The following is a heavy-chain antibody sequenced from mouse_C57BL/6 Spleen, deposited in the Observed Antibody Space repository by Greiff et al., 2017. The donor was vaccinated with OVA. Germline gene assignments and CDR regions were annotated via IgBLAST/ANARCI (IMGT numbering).Heavy chain of an antibody. Sequence: VQLQQSGAELVRPGASVKLSCTASGFNIKDDYMHWVKHRPEQGLEWIGWIDPENGDTEYASKFQGKATITADTSSNTAYLQLSSLTSEDTAVYYCTILSSYFDYWGQGTTLTVSS. CDR1: GFNIKDDY. CDR2: IDPENGDT. CDR3: TILSSYFDY. V-gene: IGHV14-4*01. D-gene: IGHD1-1*01. J-gene: IGHJ2*01.